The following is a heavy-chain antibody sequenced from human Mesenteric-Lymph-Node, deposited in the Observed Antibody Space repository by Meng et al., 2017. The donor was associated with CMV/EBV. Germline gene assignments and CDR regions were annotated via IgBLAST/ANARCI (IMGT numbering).Heavy chain of an antibody. Sequence: TVSADSFSSGGYYWGWIRQHPGKGLEWIGYVYYSGGSLYNPSLKSRVTISVDTSKDQFSLKLSSVTAADTAFYYCARGSYSWNYFDFWGQGALVTVSS. D-gene: IGHD2-21*01. J-gene: IGHJ4*02. CDR2: VYYSGGS. CDR1: ADSFSSGGYY. CDR3: ARGSYSWNYFDF. V-gene: IGHV4-31*03.